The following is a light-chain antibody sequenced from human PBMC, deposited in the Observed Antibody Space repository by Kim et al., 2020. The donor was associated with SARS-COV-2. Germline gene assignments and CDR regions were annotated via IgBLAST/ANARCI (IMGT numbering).Light chain of an antibody. Sequence: VSAGERATRSCRASQRVTSNLAWYQQKPGRAPRLLIYGPSTRATGIPARFTGSGSGTEFTLTISSLQSEDFAVYYCQQYHDWPLTFGGGTKVDIK. CDR3: QQYHDWPLT. CDR1: QRVTSN. V-gene: IGKV3-15*01. J-gene: IGKJ4*01. CDR2: GPS.